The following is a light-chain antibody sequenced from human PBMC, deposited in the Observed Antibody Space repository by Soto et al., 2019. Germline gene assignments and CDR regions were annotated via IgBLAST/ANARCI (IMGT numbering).Light chain of an antibody. CDR1: SSDVGGYNY. V-gene: IGLV2-14*01. J-gene: IGLJ2*01. Sequence: QSALTQPASVSGSPGQSITISCTGTSSDVGGYNYVSWYQQHPGKAPKLMIYDVSNRPSGVSNRFSGSKSGNTASLTISGLQAEDEADYYCSSYTCSSTLGVFGGGTKRTVL. CDR3: SSYTCSSTLGV. CDR2: DVS.